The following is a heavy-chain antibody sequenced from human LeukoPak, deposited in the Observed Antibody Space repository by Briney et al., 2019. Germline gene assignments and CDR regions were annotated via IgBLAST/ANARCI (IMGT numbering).Heavy chain of an antibody. CDR3: ARDSSSWSFDF. CDR1: GGTFSSYA. CDR2: IYPRGGST. Sequence: GASVKVSCKASGGTFSSYAISWVRQAPGQGLEWMGIIYPRGGSTTYAQKFQGRLTMTRDTSTSTVYMELSSLRSEETAVYYCARDSSSWSFDFWGQGTLVTVSS. D-gene: IGHD6-13*01. J-gene: IGHJ4*02. V-gene: IGHV1-46*01.